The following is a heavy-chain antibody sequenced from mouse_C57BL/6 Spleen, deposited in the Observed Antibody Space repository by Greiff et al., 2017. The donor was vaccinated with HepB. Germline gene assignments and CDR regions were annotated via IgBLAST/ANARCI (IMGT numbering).Heavy chain of an antibody. CDR1: GYTFTRYG. V-gene: IGHV1-81*01. D-gene: IGHD1-1*01. J-gene: IGHJ2*01. CDR3: ARDYYGSSLYFDY. CDR2: IYPRSGNT. Sequence: QVQLQQSGAELARPGASVKLSCKASGYTFTRYGISWVKQRTGQGLEWIGEIYPRSGNTYYNEKFKGKATLTADKSSSTAYMELRSLTSEDSAVYFCARDYYGSSLYFDYWGQGTTLTVSS.